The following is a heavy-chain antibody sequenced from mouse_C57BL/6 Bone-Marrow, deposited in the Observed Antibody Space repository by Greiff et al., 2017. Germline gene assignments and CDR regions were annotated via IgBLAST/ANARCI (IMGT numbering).Heavy chain of an antibody. D-gene: IGHD1-1*01. J-gene: IGHJ4*01. CDR3: TTEGIQFITTVVVPLDN. CDR1: GYNIKADY. V-gene: IGHV14-4*01. CDR2: IDPENGDT. Sequence: VQLQQSGAELVRPGASVKLSCTASGYNIKADYMHWVKQRPEQGLEWIGWIDPENGDTEYASKFKGKATITADTSSNTAYLQLSSLTSEDTAVYYCTTEGIQFITTVVVPLDNWGQGTSVTVSS.